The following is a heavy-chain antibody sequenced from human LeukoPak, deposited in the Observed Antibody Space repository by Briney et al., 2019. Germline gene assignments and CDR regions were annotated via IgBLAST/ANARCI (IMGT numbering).Heavy chain of an antibody. J-gene: IGHJ4*02. CDR1: GFTFGDYA. Sequence: GGSLRLSCTVSGFTFGDYAMGWFRQAPGKGLEWVGFIRSKSYGGATEYAASLKGGFTISRDDSKSIAYLQMNSLKTEDTAVYYCTRGVINFSYFDYWGQGTLVTVSS. CDR2: IRSKSYGGAT. CDR3: TRGVINFSYFDY. V-gene: IGHV3-49*03. D-gene: IGHD3-16*02.